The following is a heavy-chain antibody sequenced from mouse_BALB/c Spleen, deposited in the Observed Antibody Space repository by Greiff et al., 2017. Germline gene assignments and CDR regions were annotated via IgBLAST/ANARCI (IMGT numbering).Heavy chain of an antibody. Sequence: QVQLKESGPGLVQPSQSLSITCTVSGFSLTSYGVHWVRQSPGKGLEWLGVIWSGGSTDYNAAFISRLSISKDNSKSQVFFKMNSLQANDTAIYYCARNSGNYRYWYFDVWGAGTTVTVSS. D-gene: IGHD2-1*01. CDR2: IWSGGST. V-gene: IGHV2-2*02. J-gene: IGHJ1*01. CDR3: ARNSGNYRYWYFDV. CDR1: GFSLTSYG.